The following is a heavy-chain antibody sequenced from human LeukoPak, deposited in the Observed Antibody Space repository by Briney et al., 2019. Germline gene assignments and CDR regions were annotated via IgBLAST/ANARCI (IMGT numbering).Heavy chain of an antibody. D-gene: IGHD5-18*01. CDR3: ARFLRGYSYGAFVY. CDR2: INWNGGST. J-gene: IGHJ4*02. Sequence: GGSLRLSCAASGFTFDDYGMSWVRHAPGKGLEWVSGINWNGGSTGYADSVKGRFTISRDKAKNSLYLQMNSLRAQDTALYFCARFLRGYSYGAFVYWGQGALVTVSS. CDR1: GFTFDDYG. V-gene: IGHV3-20*04.